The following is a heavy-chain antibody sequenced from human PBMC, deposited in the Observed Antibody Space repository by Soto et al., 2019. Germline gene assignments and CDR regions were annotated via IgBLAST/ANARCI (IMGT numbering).Heavy chain of an antibody. D-gene: IGHD1-26*01. J-gene: IGHJ4*02. V-gene: IGHV1-8*01. Sequence: ASVKVSCKASGYSSTSLDINWVRQTAGQGLEWMGWMQPSTGRTGYAQKFQGRVTMTRDTSINTAYMELTTLTSDDTAFYYCARGVSAGVDYWGQGTLVTVSS. CDR2: MQPSTGRT. CDR1: GYSSTSLD. CDR3: ARGVSAGVDY.